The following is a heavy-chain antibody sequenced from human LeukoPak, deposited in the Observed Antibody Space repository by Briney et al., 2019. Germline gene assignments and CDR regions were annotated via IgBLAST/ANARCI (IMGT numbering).Heavy chain of an antibody. CDR2: INPNSGGT. D-gene: IGHD4-17*01. CDR3: ARDPDDYGDDGWFDP. CDR1: GYTFTGYY. J-gene: IGHJ5*02. Sequence: ASVKASCKASGYTFTGYYMRWVRQAPGQGLGWMGWINPNSGGTNYAQKFQGRVTMTRDTSISTAYMELSRLRSDDTAVYYCARDPDDYGDDGWFDPWGQGTLVTVSS. V-gene: IGHV1-2*02.